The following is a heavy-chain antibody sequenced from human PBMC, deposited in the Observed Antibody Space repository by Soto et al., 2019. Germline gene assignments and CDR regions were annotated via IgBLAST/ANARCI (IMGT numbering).Heavy chain of an antibody. J-gene: IGHJ3*02. Sequence: QVPLVESGGGVLQPGRSLRLSCAASGFTFSSYGMHWVRQAPGKGLEWVAVIWYDGSNKYYADSVKGRFTISRDNSKNTLYLQMNSLRAEDTAVYYCARDRYSYIDFAFDIWGQGTMVTVSS. CDR1: GFTFSSYG. V-gene: IGHV3-33*01. CDR2: IWYDGSNK. CDR3: ARDRYSYIDFAFDI. D-gene: IGHD5-18*01.